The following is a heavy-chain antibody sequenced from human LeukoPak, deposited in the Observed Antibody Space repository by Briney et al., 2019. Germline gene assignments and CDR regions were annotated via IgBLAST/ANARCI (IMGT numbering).Heavy chain of an antibody. CDR3: ARQEYYYDSSGPWGDAFDI. D-gene: IGHD3-22*01. Sequence: PSETLSLTCTVSGGSISSYYWSWIRQPPGKGLEWIGHIYYSGSTNYNPSLKSRVTISEDMSKNQFSLKLSSVTAADTAVYYCARQEYYYDSSGPWGDAFDIWGQGTMVTVSS. CDR2: IYYSGST. V-gene: IGHV4-59*08. J-gene: IGHJ3*02. CDR1: GGSISSYY.